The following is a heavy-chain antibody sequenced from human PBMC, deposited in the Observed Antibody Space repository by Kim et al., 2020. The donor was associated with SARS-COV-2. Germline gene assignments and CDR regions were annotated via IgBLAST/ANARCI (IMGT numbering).Heavy chain of an antibody. V-gene: IGHV5-51*01. CDR3: ARRASGWLQGAFDY. J-gene: IGHJ4*02. D-gene: IGHD5-12*01. Sequence: SPPCQGTVTLSADQSISTAYLQWSSLKASDTAMYYCARRASGWLQGAFDYWGQGTLVTVSS.